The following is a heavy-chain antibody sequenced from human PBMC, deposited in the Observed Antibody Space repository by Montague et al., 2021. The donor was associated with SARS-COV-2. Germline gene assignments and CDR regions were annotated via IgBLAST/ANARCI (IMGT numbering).Heavy chain of an antibody. Sequence: SETLSLTRTVSGGSISNYYWSWIRQPPGRGLEWIGYIYYSGSTDYSPSLKSRVTISLDTSKNQFSLKVTSVTAADTAVYYCARGGGYYNYGLDVWGPGTTVTVSS. CDR3: ARGGGYYNYGLDV. CDR2: IYYSGST. J-gene: IGHJ6*02. D-gene: IGHD3-22*01. CDR1: GGSISNYY. V-gene: IGHV4-59*01.